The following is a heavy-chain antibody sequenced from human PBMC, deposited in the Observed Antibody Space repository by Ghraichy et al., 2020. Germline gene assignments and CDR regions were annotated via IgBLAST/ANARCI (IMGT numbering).Heavy chain of an antibody. J-gene: IGHJ5*02. V-gene: IGHV1-2*02. CDR3: ARGLVYCSGGSCYGIPEGNWFDP. D-gene: IGHD2-15*01. Sequence: ASVKVSCKASGYTFTGYYMHWVRQAPGQGLEWMGWINPNSGGTNYAQKFQGRVTMTRDTSISTAYMELSRLRSDDTAVYYCARGLVYCSGGSCYGIPEGNWFDPCGQGPLVTVSS. CDR2: INPNSGGT. CDR1: GYTFTGYY.